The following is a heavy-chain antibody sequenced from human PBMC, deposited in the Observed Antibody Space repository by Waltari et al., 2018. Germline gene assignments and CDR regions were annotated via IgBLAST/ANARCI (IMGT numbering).Heavy chain of an antibody. CDR3: ARPVGAARRGYFGY. V-gene: IGHV3-7*01. CDR2: IKQDGSGK. Sequence: EVQLVESGGGLVQPGGSLRLSCAASGFTFSSYWMSWVRQAPGKGREWGANIKQDGSGKYYVDAVKGRFTISRDNAKNSLYLQMNSLRAEDTAVYYCARPVGAARRGYFGYWGQGTLVTVSS. J-gene: IGHJ4*02. CDR1: GFTFSSYW. D-gene: IGHD6-6*01.